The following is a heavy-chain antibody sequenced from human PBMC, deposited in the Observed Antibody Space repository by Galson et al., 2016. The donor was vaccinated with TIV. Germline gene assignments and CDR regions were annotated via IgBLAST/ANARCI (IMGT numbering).Heavy chain of an antibody. CDR3: ARVRSCGGDCYIFDL. Sequence: SVKVSCKASGYTFINYYLHWVRQAPGQGLEWMGIINPSGGSIVYAQKFRGRVTMTRDTFTSTVYMELSSLRSEDTALYYCARVRSCGGDCYIFDLWGQGTMVTVSS. V-gene: IGHV1-46*01. CDR1: GYTFINYY. D-gene: IGHD2-21*01. CDR2: INPSGGSI. J-gene: IGHJ3*01.